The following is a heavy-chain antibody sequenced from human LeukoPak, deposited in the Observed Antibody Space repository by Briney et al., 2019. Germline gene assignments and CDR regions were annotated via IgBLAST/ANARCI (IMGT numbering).Heavy chain of an antibody. D-gene: IGHD1-26*01. CDR2: ISYDGSNK. Sequence: PGGSLRLSCAASGFTFSNYGMHWVRQAPGKGLEWVAVISYDGSNKYYADSVKGRFTISRDNSKNTLYLQMNSLRAEDTAVYYCAKTAGTQDSWGQGTLVTVSS. CDR3: AKTAGTQDS. CDR1: GFTFSNYG. J-gene: IGHJ4*02. V-gene: IGHV3-30*18.